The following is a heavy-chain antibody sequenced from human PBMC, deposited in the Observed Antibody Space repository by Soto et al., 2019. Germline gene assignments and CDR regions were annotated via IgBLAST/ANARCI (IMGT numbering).Heavy chain of an antibody. Sequence: SETLSLTCTVSGGSISSYYWSWIRQPPGKGLEWIGYIYYSGSTNYNPSLKSRVTISVDTSKNQFSLKLSSVTAADTAVYYCARDKIAVAGFGSRWFDPWGQGTLVTVSS. CDR2: IYYSGST. CDR3: ARDKIAVAGFGSRWFDP. CDR1: GGSISSYY. J-gene: IGHJ5*02. D-gene: IGHD6-19*01. V-gene: IGHV4-59*01.